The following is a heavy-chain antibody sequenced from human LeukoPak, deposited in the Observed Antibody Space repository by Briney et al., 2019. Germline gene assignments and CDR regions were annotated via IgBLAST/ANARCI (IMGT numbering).Heavy chain of an antibody. CDR3: ARLYSGYSFDY. Sequence: SQTLSLTCTVSGGSISSGSYYWSWIRQPAGKGLEWIGRIYTSGSTNYNPSLKSRATISVDTSKNQFSLKLSSVTAADTAVYYCARLYSGYSFDYWGQGTLVTASS. V-gene: IGHV4-61*02. D-gene: IGHD5-12*01. CDR2: IYTSGST. J-gene: IGHJ4*02. CDR1: GGSISSGSYY.